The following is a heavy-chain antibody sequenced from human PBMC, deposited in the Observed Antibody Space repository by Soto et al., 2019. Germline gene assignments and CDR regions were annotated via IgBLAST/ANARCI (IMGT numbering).Heavy chain of an antibody. D-gene: IGHD6-13*01. V-gene: IGHV1-2*04. CDR2: INPNSGGT. Sequence: ASVKVSCKASGYTFTGYYMHWVRQAPGQGLEWMGWINPNSGGTNYAQKFQGWVTMTRDTSISTAYMELSRLRSDDTAVYYCARDSGYSSSWPPAFGMDVWGQGTTGTGSS. J-gene: IGHJ6*02. CDR3: ARDSGYSSSWPPAFGMDV. CDR1: GYTFTGYY.